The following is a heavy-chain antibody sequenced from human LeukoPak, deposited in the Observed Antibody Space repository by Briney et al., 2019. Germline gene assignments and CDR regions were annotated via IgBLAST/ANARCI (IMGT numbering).Heavy chain of an antibody. CDR3: ARTSARITMVRGVVYYFDY. J-gene: IGHJ4*02. D-gene: IGHD3-10*01. CDR1: GYTFTSYD. Sequence: ASVKVSCKASGYTFTSYDINWVRQATGQGLEWMGWMNPNSGNTGYAQKFQGRVTITADESTSTAYMELSSLRSEDTAVYYCARTSARITMVRGVVYYFDYWGQGTLVTVSS. V-gene: IGHV1-8*01. CDR2: MNPNSGNT.